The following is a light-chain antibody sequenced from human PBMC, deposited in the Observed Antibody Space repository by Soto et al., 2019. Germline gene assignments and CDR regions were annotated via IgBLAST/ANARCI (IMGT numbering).Light chain of an antibody. CDR2: LGS. J-gene: IGKJ4*01. Sequence: DIVMTQSPLCLPVTPGEPASISCRSSPSLLHSNGYNYLDWYLQKPGQSPQLLIYLGSNRASGVPDRFSGSGSGTDFTLKISRVEAEDVGVYYCMQALQTPTFGGGTKVDSK. CDR3: MQALQTPT. V-gene: IGKV2-28*01. CDR1: PSLLHSNGYNY.